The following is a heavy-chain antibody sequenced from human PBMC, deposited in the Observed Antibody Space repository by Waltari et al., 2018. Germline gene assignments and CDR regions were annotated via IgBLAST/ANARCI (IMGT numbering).Heavy chain of an antibody. V-gene: IGHV1-69*05. CDR2: IIPTFGTA. CDR3: ARGEEYDYIWGLFQH. CDR1: GGTFSSYA. J-gene: IGHJ1*01. Sequence: QVQLVQSGAEVKKPGSSVKVSCKASGGTFSSYAISWVRQAPGQGLEWMGGIIPTFGTANYAQKFQGRVTITTDESTSTAYMELSSLGSEDTAVYYCARGEEYDYIWGLFQHWGQGTLVTVSS. D-gene: IGHD3-16*01.